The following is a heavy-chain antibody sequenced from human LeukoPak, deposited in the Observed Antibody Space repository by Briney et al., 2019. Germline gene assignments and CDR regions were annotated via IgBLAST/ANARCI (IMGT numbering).Heavy chain of an antibody. Sequence: SETLSLTCAVYGGSFSGYYWSWIRQPPGKGLEWIGEINHSGSTNYNPSLKRRVTISVDTSKNQFSLKLSSVTAADTAVYYCASNLGSSGWYYFDYWGQGTLVTVSS. CDR3: ASNLGSSGWYYFDY. J-gene: IGHJ4*02. D-gene: IGHD6-19*01. V-gene: IGHV4-34*01. CDR2: INHSGST. CDR1: GGSFSGYY.